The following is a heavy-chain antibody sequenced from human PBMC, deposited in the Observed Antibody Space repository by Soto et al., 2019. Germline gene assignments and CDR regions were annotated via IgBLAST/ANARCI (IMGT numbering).Heavy chain of an antibody. V-gene: IGHV1-3*01. J-gene: IGHJ4*02. Sequence: ASVKVSCKASGYTFNTYTIHWVRQAPGQSLEWMGWITPDNGNTYFSQKFQGRVNVTRDTSASTAYLELSSLTSEVTAVYYCAREPRHAVYFDYWGLGSLVTVSS. CDR2: ITPDNGNT. CDR3: AREPRHAVYFDY. CDR1: GYTFNTYT.